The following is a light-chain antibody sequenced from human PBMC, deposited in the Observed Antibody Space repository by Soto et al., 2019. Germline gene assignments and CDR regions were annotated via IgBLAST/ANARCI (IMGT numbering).Light chain of an antibody. CDR2: AAS. CDR1: QGIGND. J-gene: IGKJ1*01. Sequence: AIQMTQSPSSLSASVGDRVTITCRASQGIGNDLGWYQQKPGKAPKLLIYAASTLQRGVPSRFSGGGSGTDFTLTISSLQPEDFATYYCLQDYNYPRTFGQGTKVEIK. V-gene: IGKV1-6*01. CDR3: LQDYNYPRT.